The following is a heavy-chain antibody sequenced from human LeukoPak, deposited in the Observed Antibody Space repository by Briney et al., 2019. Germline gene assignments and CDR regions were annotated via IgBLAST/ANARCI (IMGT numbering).Heavy chain of an antibody. CDR3: AKEGYSSGRGAEYFQH. Sequence: GGSLRLSCAASGFTFDDYAMHWVRQAPGKGLEWVSGISWNSGSIGYADSVKGRFTISRDNAKNSLYLQMNSLRAEDTALYYCAKEGYSSGRGAEYFQHWGQGTLVTVSS. CDR2: ISWNSGSI. D-gene: IGHD6-19*01. CDR1: GFTFDDYA. J-gene: IGHJ1*01. V-gene: IGHV3-9*01.